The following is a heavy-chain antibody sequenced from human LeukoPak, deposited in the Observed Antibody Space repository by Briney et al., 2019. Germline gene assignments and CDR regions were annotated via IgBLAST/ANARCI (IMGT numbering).Heavy chain of an antibody. D-gene: IGHD3-22*01. CDR3: AKRGVVIRVILVGFHKEANYFDS. J-gene: IGHJ4*02. CDR2: ISGSGGRT. CDR1: GITFSNYG. V-gene: IGHV3-23*01. Sequence: PGGSLRLSCAVSGITFSNYGMSWVRQAPGKGLEWVAGISGSGGRTNYADAVKGRFTISRDNAKNTLFLQMNSLRVEDTAVYFCAKRGVVIRVILVGFHKEANYFDSWGQGALVTVSS.